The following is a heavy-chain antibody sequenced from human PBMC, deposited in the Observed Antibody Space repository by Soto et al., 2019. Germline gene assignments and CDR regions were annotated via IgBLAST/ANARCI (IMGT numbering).Heavy chain of an antibody. V-gene: IGHV6-1*01. D-gene: IGHD3-22*01. CDR2: AYYRSKWYN. CDR3: ARSGPGGYIDY. J-gene: IGHJ4*02. Sequence: QVQLQQAGPVLVKPSQTLSLTCAISGDSVSSNSAAWHWIRQSPSRGIEWLGRAYYRSKWYNHYEVSVKGRITVNPDTSKNQFSLQLNSVTPEDTAVYYCARSGPGGYIDYWGQGTLVTVSS. CDR1: GDSVSSNSAA.